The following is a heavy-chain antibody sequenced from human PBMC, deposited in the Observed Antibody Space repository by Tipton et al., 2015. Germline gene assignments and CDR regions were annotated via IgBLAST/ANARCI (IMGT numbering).Heavy chain of an antibody. J-gene: IGHJ4*02. CDR1: GYTFAMYW. V-gene: IGHV5-51*01. CDR3: ARSNRSYSSFDY. Sequence: QLVQSGAEVKKPGESLKISCQGFGYTFAMYWIAWVRQMPGKGLEWVGVIQPGESNIRYGPSLQGQVTISADKSTRIAYLQWRSLKASDSAMYYCARSNRSYSSFDYWGQGTRVTVSS. CDR2: IQPGESNI. D-gene: IGHD2/OR15-2a*01.